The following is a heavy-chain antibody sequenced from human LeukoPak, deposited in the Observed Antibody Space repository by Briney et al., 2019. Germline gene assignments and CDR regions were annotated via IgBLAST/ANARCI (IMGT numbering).Heavy chain of an antibody. J-gene: IGHJ3*02. CDR2: IYYSGST. V-gene: IGHV4-59*11. CDR1: GGSISSHY. CDR3: ARSDRAFDI. Sequence: SETLSLTCTVSGGSISSHYWSWIRQPPGKGLEWIGYIYYSGSTNYNPSLKSRVTISVDTSKNQFSLKLSSVTAADTAVYYCARSDRAFDIWGQGTMVTVSS.